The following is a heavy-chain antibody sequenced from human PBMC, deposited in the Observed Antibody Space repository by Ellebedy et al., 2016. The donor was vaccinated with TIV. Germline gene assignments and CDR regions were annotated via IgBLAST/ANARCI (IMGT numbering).Heavy chain of an antibody. V-gene: IGHV4-59*01. CDR2: IYYSGST. CDR3: ARGGTSYSDF. CDR1: GGSISSYY. J-gene: IGHJ4*02. D-gene: IGHD1-1*01. Sequence: SETLSLTCTVSGGSISSYYWSWIRQPPGKVLECIGYIYYSGSTNYNPSLKSRVTISIDTSKNQFSLKLTSVTAADTAMYYCARGGTSYSDFWGQGAVVTVSS.